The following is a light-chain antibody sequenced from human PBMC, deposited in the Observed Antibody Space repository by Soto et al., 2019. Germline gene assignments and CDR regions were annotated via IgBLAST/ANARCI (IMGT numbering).Light chain of an antibody. J-gene: IGLJ2*01. CDR3: SSYAGSNNLV. Sequence: QSALTQPPSASGSPGQSVTIYCTGSISDVGGYNYVSWYQHHPGKAPQLMIYEVSERPSGVPDRFSGSKSGNTSSLTVSGLQAYDEADYYCSSYAGSNNLVFGGGTQLTVL. CDR1: ISDVGGYNY. V-gene: IGLV2-8*01. CDR2: EVS.